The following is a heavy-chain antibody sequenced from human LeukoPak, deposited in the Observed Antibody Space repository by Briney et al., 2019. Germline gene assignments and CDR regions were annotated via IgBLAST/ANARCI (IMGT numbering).Heavy chain of an antibody. V-gene: IGHV4-59*01. CDR2: IYYSGST. CDR3: AGGGSDGYSYGSFYYMDV. D-gene: IGHD5-18*01. Sequence: PSETLSLTCTVSGGSISSYYWSWIRQPPGKGLEWIGYIYYSGSTNYNPSLKSRVTISVDTSKNQFSLKLSSVTAADTAVYYCAGGGSDGYSYGSFYYMDVRGKGTTVTVSS. CDR1: GGSISSYY. J-gene: IGHJ6*03.